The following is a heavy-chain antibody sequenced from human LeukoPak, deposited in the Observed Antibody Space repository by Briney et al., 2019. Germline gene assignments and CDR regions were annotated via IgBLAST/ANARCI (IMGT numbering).Heavy chain of an antibody. D-gene: IGHD1-26*01. J-gene: IGHJ4*02. CDR1: GFTFSSYG. CDR3: ARERGSYYFDY. CDR2: IWYDGSNK. V-gene: IGHV3-33*01. Sequence: PGRSLRLSCAASGFTFSSYGMHWVRQAPGKGLEWVAVIWYDGSNKYYADSVKGRFTISRDNSKNTLYLQMNSLRAEGTAVYYCARERGSYYFDYWGQGTLVTVSS.